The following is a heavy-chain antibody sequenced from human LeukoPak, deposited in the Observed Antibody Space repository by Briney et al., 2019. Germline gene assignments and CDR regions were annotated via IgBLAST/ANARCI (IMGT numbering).Heavy chain of an antibody. J-gene: IGHJ5*02. CDR1: GYTFTSYG. CDR2: ISAYNGNT. Sequence: GASVKVSCKASGYTFTSYGISWVRQAPGQGLEWMGWISAYNGNTNYAQKLQGRVTMTTDTSTSTAYMELRSLRSDDTAVYYCARDSYGSGISNWFDPWGQGTLVTVSS. D-gene: IGHD3-10*01. V-gene: IGHV1-18*01. CDR3: ARDSYGSGISNWFDP.